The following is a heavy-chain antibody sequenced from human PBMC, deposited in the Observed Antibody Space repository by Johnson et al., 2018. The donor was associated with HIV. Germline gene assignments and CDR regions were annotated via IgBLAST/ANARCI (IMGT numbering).Heavy chain of an antibody. CDR3: ATDAFDI. J-gene: IGHJ3*02. Sequence: QVQLVESGGGVVQPGGSLRLSCVASGFTFSSYGMHWVRQAPGKGLEWVAFIRYDGSNKYYADSVKGRFTISRDNSKNTLYLQMNSLRAEDTAVYFCATDAFDIWGQGTMVTVSS. CDR2: IRYDGSNK. V-gene: IGHV3-30*02. CDR1: GFTFSSYG.